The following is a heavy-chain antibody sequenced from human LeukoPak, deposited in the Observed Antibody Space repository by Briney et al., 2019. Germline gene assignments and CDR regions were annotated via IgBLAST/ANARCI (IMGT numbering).Heavy chain of an antibody. V-gene: IGHV5-51*01. CDR1: GYIFTGYW. CDR2: IYPCDSDT. CDR3: ARLWTVTTSLVPDY. D-gene: IGHD4-17*01. Sequence: GESLKISCKGSGYIFTGYWIGWVRQMPGKDVEWMVIIYPCDSDTRYSPSFQGQVSTSADKSTSTAYLQWSSLKASDTAMYYCARLWTVTTSLVPDYWGQGTLVTVSS. J-gene: IGHJ4*02.